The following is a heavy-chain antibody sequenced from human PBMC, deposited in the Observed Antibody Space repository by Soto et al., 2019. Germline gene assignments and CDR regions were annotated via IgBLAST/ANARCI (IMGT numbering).Heavy chain of an antibody. D-gene: IGHD2-2*01. CDR1: GFTFSSYS. CDR2: ISSSSSYI. J-gene: IGHJ5*02. V-gene: IGHV3-21*01. Sequence: GGSLRLSCAASGFTFSSYSMNWVRQAPGKGLEWVSSISSSSSYIYYADSVKGRFTISRDNAKNSLYLQMNSLRAEDTAVYYCARGPYCSSTSCYVVGWFDPWGQGTLVTVSS. CDR3: ARGPYCSSTSCYVVGWFDP.